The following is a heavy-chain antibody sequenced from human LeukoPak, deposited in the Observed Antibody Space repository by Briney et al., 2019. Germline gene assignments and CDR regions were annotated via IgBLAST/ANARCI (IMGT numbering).Heavy chain of an antibody. D-gene: IGHD5-24*01. Sequence: SETLSLTCTVSGYSISSVYYWSWIRQPPEKGLEWIGEIDHSGSTNYNPSLKSRVTISVDTSKNQISLRPTSVTAADTAVYYCARDRKFAGWLQRGNWGLNRFQHWGQGTLVRVSS. J-gene: IGHJ1*01. CDR1: GYSISSVYY. CDR3: ARDRKFAGWLQRGNWGLNRFQH. CDR2: IDHSGST. V-gene: IGHV4-38-2*02.